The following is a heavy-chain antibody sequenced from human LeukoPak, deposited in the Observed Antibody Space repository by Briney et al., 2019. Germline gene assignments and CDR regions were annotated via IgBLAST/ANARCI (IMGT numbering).Heavy chain of an antibody. Sequence: SETLSLTCTVSGGSISSGGYYWSWIRQPPGKGLEWIGYIYHSGSTYYNPSLKSRVTISVDRSKNQFSLKLSSVTAADTAVYYCARAEYCSSTSCYTSTYWYFDLWGRGTLVTVSS. J-gene: IGHJ2*01. D-gene: IGHD2-2*02. CDR2: IYHSGST. CDR1: GGSISSGGYY. CDR3: ARAEYCSSTSCYTSTYWYFDL. V-gene: IGHV4-30-2*01.